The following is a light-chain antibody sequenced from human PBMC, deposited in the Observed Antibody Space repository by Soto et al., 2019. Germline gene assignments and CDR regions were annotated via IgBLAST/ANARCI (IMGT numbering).Light chain of an antibody. CDR1: QSVSSSY. CDR2: GAS. CDR3: QEYNTWPWT. J-gene: IGKJ1*01. Sequence: ETVLTPTPGTLSLSRGERDPLSCRASQSVSSSYLAWYQQKPGQAPRLLIYGASSRATGIPDRFSGSGSGTEFILTISSLQSEDFAVYYCQEYNTWPWTFGQGTKVDIK. V-gene: IGKV3-20*01.